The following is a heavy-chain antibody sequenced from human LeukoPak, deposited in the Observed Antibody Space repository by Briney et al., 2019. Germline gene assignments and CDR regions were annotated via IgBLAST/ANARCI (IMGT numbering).Heavy chain of an antibody. CDR2: IYYSGST. J-gene: IGHJ4*02. V-gene: IGHV4-59*08. CDR3: AREYCSSTSCYKSPFDY. CDR1: GGSISSYY. D-gene: IGHD2-2*02. Sequence: PSETLSLTCTVSGGSISSYYWSWIRQPPGKGLEWIGYIYYSGSTNYNPSLKSRVTISVDTSKNQFSLKLSSVTAADTAVYYCAREYCSSTSCYKSPFDYWGQGTLVTVSS.